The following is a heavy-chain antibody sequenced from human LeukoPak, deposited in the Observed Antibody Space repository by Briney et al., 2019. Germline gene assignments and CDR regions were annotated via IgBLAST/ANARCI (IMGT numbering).Heavy chain of an antibody. CDR3: ARGYCSGGSCYSYYYYNYMDV. Sequence: SETLSLTCTVSGGSISSYYWSWIRQPAGKGLEWIGRIYNSGSTTYNPSLKSRVTMSVDTSKNQFSLKLSSVTAADTAVYYCARGYCSGGSCYSYYYYNYMDVWGKGTTVTVSS. D-gene: IGHD2-15*01. J-gene: IGHJ6*03. CDR1: GGSISSYY. V-gene: IGHV4-4*07. CDR2: IYNSGST.